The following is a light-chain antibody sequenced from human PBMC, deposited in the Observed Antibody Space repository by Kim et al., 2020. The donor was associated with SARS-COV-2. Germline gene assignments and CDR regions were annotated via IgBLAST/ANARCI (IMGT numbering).Light chain of an antibody. J-gene: IGKJ5*01. CDR1: QSVTNY. V-gene: IGKV3-11*01. CDR2: DTS. Sequence: LSPGERATLSCRASQSVTNYLAWYQQKPGQAPKLLIYDTSNRATGIPARFSGSGSGTDFTLTISSREPEDFAVYYCHQRGDWPITFGQGTRLEIK. CDR3: HQRGDWPIT.